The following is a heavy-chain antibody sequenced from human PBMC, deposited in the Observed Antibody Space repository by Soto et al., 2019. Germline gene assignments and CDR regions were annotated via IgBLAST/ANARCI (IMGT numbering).Heavy chain of an antibody. J-gene: IGHJ5*02. CDR1: GFTFSSYA. V-gene: IGHV3-23*01. CDR2: ISGSGGST. D-gene: IGHD3-16*01. CDR3: AKDWVYPHNWFDP. Sequence: PGGSLRISCAGSGFTFSSYAMSWVRQAPGKGLEWVSAISGSGGSTYYADSVKGRFTISRDNSKNTLYLQMNSLRAEDTAVYYCAKDWVYPHNWFDPWGQGTLVTVSS.